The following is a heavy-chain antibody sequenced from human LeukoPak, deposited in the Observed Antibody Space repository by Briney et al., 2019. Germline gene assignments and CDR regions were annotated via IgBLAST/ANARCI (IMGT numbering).Heavy chain of an antibody. CDR3: ARDFLGETWFDP. V-gene: IGHV4-4*07. CDR2: IYTSGST. CDR1: GGSFSGYY. J-gene: IGHJ5*02. Sequence: SETLSLTCAVYGGSFSGYYWSWIRLPAGKGLEWIGRIYTSGSTNYNPSLKSRVTMSVDTSKNQFSLKLSSVTAADTAVYYCARDFLGETWFDPWGQGTLVTVSS.